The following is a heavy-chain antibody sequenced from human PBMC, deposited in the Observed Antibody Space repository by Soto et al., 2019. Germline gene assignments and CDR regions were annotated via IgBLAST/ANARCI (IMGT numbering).Heavy chain of an antibody. CDR3: AREREGSGFDP. V-gene: IGHV1-8*01. CDR2: MNPNSGNT. D-gene: IGHD1-26*01. CDR1: GYTSSDYD. J-gene: IGHJ5*02. Sequence: GASVKVSCKASGYTSSDYDINWVRQAAGQGLEWMGWMNPNSGNTAYALKFQGRVTMTRNTSISTAYMELSSLRSEDTAVYYCAREREGSGFDPWGQGTLVTVSS.